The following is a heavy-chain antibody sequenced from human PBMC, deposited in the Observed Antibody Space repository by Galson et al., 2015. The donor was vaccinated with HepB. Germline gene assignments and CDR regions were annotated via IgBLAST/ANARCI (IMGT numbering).Heavy chain of an antibody. CDR2: IGVSAGNT. D-gene: IGHD4-17*01. J-gene: IGHJ4*02. Sequence: SLRLSCAASGFSVKNYGMTWVRQAPGKGLECVSAIGVSAGNTDYADSAKGRFTISRDNSKNTLYLQLNSLRAEDTAVYYCARVADADYGDHSHFDYWGQGTLVTVSS. CDR1: GFSVKNYG. V-gene: IGHV3-23*01. CDR3: ARVADADYGDHSHFDY.